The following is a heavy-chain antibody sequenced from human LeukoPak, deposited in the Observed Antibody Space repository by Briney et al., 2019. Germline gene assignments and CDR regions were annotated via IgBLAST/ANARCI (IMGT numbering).Heavy chain of an antibody. Sequence: GGSLRLSCAASGFTFSSYAMNWVRQAPGKGLEWVSSISSSSSHIYYADSVKGRFTISRDNAKNSLYLQMNSLRAEDTAVYYCARVERLADCSSTSCYIYYYYMDVWGKGTTVTVSS. CDR1: GFTFSSYA. D-gene: IGHD2-2*02. J-gene: IGHJ6*03. V-gene: IGHV3-21*01. CDR3: ARVERLADCSSTSCYIYYYYMDV. CDR2: ISSSSSHI.